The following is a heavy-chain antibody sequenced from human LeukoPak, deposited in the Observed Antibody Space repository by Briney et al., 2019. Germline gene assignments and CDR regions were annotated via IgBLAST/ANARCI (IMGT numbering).Heavy chain of an antibody. CDR1: GGTFSSYA. J-gene: IGHJ4*02. V-gene: IGHV1-69*05. Sequence: ASVRVSCKASGGTFSSYAISWVRQAPGQGREWMGGIIPIFGTANYAQKFQGRVTITTDESTSTAYMELSSLRSEDTAVYYCARQGNTAMATFDYWGQGTLVTVSS. CDR2: IIPIFGTA. CDR3: ARQGNTAMATFDY. D-gene: IGHD5-18*01.